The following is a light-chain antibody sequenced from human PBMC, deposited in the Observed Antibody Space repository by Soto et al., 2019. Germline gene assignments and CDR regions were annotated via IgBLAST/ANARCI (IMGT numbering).Light chain of an antibody. CDR3: QQSYTPPWT. J-gene: IGKJ1*01. Sequence: DIQMTQSPSSLSASVGDRVTITCRASQTVMTYLNWYQQTPGKAPNVLIYSASRLHIGVPARFSGSGYGTEFNLTISSLQPEDFGSYFCQQSYTPPWTFGRGTKVEI. CDR1: QTVMTY. V-gene: IGKV1-39*01. CDR2: SAS.